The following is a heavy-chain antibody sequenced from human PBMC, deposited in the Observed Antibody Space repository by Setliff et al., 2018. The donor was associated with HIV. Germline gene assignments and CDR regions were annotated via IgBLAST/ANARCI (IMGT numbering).Heavy chain of an antibody. CDR2: ISWDAGST. D-gene: IGHD4-17*01. V-gene: IGHV3-43*01. CDR1: GFTFDDYT. J-gene: IGHJ4*02. CDR3: AKDNYGDQFIDH. Sequence: GESLRLSCAASGFTFDDYTMHWVRQAPGKGLEWVSLISWDAGSTYYADSVKGRFTTFRDNSKNSLYLQMNSLRTEDTALYYCAKDNYGDQFIDHWGQGTLVTVSS.